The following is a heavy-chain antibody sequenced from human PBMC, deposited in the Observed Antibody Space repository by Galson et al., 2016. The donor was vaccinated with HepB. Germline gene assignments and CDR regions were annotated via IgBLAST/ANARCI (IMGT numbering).Heavy chain of an antibody. Sequence: TLSLTCAVYGGSFSGYFWSWIRQPPGKGLEWVGEIYHSGSTNYNPSLKSRVTISLDTSKNQFSLKLSSVTAADTAVYYCARRDELLFVDYWGQGTLVTVSS. CDR2: IYHSGST. V-gene: IGHV4-34*01. CDR3: ARRDELLFVDY. CDR1: GGSFSGYF. J-gene: IGHJ4*02. D-gene: IGHD2-21*01.